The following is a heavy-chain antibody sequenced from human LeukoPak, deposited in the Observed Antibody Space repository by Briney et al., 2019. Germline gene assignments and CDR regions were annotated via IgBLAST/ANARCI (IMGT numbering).Heavy chain of an antibody. CDR1: GGSISSYY. Sequence: SETLSLTCTVSGGSISSYYWSWIRQPPGKGLEWIGYIYYSGSTNYNPSLKSRVTISVDTSKNQFSLKLSSVSAADTAVYYCARQNGDYRDFDYWGQGTLVTVSS. V-gene: IGHV4-59*08. J-gene: IGHJ4*02. CDR2: IYYSGST. CDR3: ARQNGDYRDFDY. D-gene: IGHD4-17*01.